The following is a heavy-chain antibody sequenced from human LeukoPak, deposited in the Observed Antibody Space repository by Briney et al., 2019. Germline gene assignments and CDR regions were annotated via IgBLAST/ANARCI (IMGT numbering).Heavy chain of an antibody. V-gene: IGHV4-34*01. CDR2: INHSGST. D-gene: IGHD5-18*01. CDR3: ARGGGLRYSYGYRALDY. J-gene: IGHJ4*02. CDR1: GGSFSGYY. Sequence: ASETLSLTCAVYGGSFSGYYWSWIRQPPGKGLEWIGEINHSGSTNYNPSLKSRVTISVDTSKNQFSLKLSSVTAADTAVYYYARGGGLRYSYGYRALDYWGQGTLVTVSS.